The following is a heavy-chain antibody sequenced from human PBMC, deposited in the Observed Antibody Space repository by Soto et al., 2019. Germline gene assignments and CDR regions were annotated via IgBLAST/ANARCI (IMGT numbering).Heavy chain of an antibody. D-gene: IGHD4-17*01. Sequence: GASVKVSCKASGYTFTSYGTSWVRQAPGKGLEWMGCISAYNGNTNYAQKFQGRVTMTTDKSTSTAYMELSSLRSEDTAVYYCARDQEDYGVNWFDPWGQGTLVTVSS. J-gene: IGHJ5*02. CDR3: ARDQEDYGVNWFDP. CDR1: GYTFTSYG. CDR2: ISAYNGNT. V-gene: IGHV1-18*01.